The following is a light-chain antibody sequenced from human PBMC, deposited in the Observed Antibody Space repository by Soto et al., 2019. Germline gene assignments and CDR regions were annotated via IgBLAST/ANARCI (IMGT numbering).Light chain of an antibody. V-gene: IGKV1-27*01. CDR1: QGISNF. CDR2: AAS. CDR3: QKYNIAPPWT. Sequence: DIQMTQSPSSLSASVGDRVTITCRASQGISNFLAWYQQKPGKVPKLLIYAASTLQSGVPSRFSGSGSGTDFTLTISSLQPEDVATYYCQKYNIAPPWTFGPGTKVDIK. J-gene: IGKJ1*01.